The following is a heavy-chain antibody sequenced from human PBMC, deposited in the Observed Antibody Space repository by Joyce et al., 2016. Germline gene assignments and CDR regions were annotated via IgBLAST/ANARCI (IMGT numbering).Heavy chain of an antibody. D-gene: IGHD6-13*01. CDR3: ARKDSSSWNFYYGLDV. V-gene: IGHV4-39*01. J-gene: IGHJ6*02. CDR2: FHLSGRT. Sequence: QLQLQESGPGLVKPWETLSLTCTIPCGSISSGNYFWVRSRQSPGKGLEWIGSFHLSGRTFYNPSLKSRVTISVDTSQNQFSLKLTSVTAADTAVYYCARKDSSSWNFYYGLDVWGQGTTVTVSS. CDR1: CGSISSGNYF.